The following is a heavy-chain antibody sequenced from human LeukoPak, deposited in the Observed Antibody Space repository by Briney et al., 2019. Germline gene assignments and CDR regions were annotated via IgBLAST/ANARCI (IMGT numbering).Heavy chain of an antibody. CDR1: GFSLSTSGMR. V-gene: IGHV2-70*04. Sequence: SGPALVKPTQTLTLTCTFSGFSLSTSGMRVSWIRQPPGKALEWLARIDWDDDKFYSTSLKTRLTISKDTSKNQVVLTMTNMDPVDTATYYCARTLHYYDSSGYHTLYFDYWGQGTLVTVSS. CDR2: IDWDDDK. D-gene: IGHD3-22*01. CDR3: ARTLHYYDSSGYHTLYFDY. J-gene: IGHJ4*02.